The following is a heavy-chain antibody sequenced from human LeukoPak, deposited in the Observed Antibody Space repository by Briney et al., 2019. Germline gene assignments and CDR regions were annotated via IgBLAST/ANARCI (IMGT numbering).Heavy chain of an antibody. CDR3: AREEGYIYGLLDF. CDR2: VSGGGGTT. D-gene: IGHD5-18*01. CDR1: GFTFTNYG. J-gene: IGHJ4*02. Sequence: PGGSLRLSCAASGFTFTNYGMSWVRQAPGKGPEWVSAVSGGGGTTYYAVSVRGRFTISRDNSKNTLYLQVNSLRADDTAVYYCAREEGYIYGLLDFWGQGVLVTVSS. V-gene: IGHV3-23*01.